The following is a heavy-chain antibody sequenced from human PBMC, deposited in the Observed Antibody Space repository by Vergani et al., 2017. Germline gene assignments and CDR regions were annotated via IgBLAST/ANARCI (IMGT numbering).Heavy chain of an antibody. CDR1: GFSFSTYG. J-gene: IGHJ6*02. CDR3: ANSYCSSLSCYAFYGMEV. V-gene: IGHV3-30*02. Sequence: QVQLVESGGGVVQPGGSLRLSCAASGFSFSTYGMHWVRQAPGRGLEGVAFLRYDGSNEYYGDAVKGRFSISRDKSKNMLSLERHSLRPEDTAVYYCANSYCSSLSCYAFYGMEVWGQGTTVTVSS. CDR2: LRYDGSNE. D-gene: IGHD2-2*01.